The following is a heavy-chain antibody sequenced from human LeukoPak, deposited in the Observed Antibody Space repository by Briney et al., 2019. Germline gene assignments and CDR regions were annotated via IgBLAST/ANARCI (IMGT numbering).Heavy chain of an antibody. CDR2: ISSSSSYI. D-gene: IGHD3-10*01. J-gene: IGHJ4*02. V-gene: IGHV3-21*01. CDR3: ARGGGSGDYFDY. CDR1: GFTFSSYS. Sequence: GGSLRLSCAASGFTFSSYSMNWVRQAPGKGLEWVSTISSSSSYIYYADSVKGRFTISRDNAKNSLYLQMNSLRAEDTAVYYCARGGGSGDYFDYWGQGTLVTVSS.